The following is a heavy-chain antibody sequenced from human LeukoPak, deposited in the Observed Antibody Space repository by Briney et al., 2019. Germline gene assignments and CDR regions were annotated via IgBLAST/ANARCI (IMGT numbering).Heavy chain of an antibody. CDR1: GGSMSSYY. D-gene: IGHD2/OR15-2a*01. V-gene: IGHV4-4*07. CDR3: ARDAGSAYGTTTFDY. Sequence: SETLSLTCTVSGGSMSSYYWSWIRQPAGKGLEWIGRIYPSGSTNYNPSLKSRVTMSVDTSKNQFSLKLSSVTAADTAVYYCARDAGSAYGTTTFDYWGQGTLVTVSS. J-gene: IGHJ4*02. CDR2: IYPSGST.